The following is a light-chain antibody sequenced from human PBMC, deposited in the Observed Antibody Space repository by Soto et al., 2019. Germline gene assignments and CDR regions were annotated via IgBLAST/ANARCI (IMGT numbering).Light chain of an antibody. CDR3: QQYNNWPWT. J-gene: IGKJ1*01. CDR1: QSVNNK. Sequence: EIVMTQSPGTLSLSPGERVTLSCRASQSVNNKLVWYQRKPGQAPRLLIYDASTRATGVPGRFSASGSGTDFTLTISSLQSEDFALYYCQQYNNWPWTFGQGTKVEIK. CDR2: DAS. V-gene: IGKV3-15*01.